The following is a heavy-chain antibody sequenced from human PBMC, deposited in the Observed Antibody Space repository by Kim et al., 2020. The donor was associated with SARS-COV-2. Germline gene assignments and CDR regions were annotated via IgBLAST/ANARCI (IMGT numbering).Heavy chain of an antibody. V-gene: IGHV3-30-3*01. CDR3: VAEDYTYVFEL. Sequence: THWVRQPPGTALEWVELVSYDETHRDYAGSVKGRFTVSRENSKNTLFLHMHSQSPDDTSNYYCVAEDYTYVFELWGQGTMV. D-gene: IGHD4-4*01. J-gene: IGHJ3*01. CDR2: VSYDETHR.